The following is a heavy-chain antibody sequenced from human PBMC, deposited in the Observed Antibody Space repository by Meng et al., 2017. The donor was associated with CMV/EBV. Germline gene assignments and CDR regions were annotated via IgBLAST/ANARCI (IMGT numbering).Heavy chain of an antibody. D-gene: IGHD5-12*01. CDR1: GFTFSSYW. CDR2: INTDGSEK. CDR3: ARAGHWLRFLWSYGMDV. Sequence: GESLKISCAASGFTFSSYWMSWVRQAPGKGLEWVANINTDGSEKYYVDSVKGRFTFSRDNAKNPLYLQMNRLRAEDTAVYYCARAGHWLRFLWSYGMDVWGQGTTVTVSS. J-gene: IGHJ6*02. V-gene: IGHV3-7*01.